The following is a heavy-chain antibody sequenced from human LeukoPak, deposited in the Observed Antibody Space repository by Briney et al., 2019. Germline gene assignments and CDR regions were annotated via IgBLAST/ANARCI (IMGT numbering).Heavy chain of an antibody. V-gene: IGHV4-39*01. CDR1: GGSISSSSYY. D-gene: IGHD3-9*01. J-gene: IGHJ4*02. Sequence: SETLSLTCIVPGGSISSSSYYWGWIRQPPGKGLEWIGSIYYSGSTYYNPSLKSRVTISVDTSKNQFYLKLSSVTAADTAVYYCAXXXXILRGXTTLFDYWGQGTLVTVSX. CDR3: AXXXXILRGXTTLFDY. CDR2: IYYSGST.